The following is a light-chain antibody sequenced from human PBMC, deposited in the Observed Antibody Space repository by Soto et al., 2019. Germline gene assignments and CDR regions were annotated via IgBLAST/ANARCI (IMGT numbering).Light chain of an antibody. CDR2: EVR. Sequence: QSALTQPASVSGSPGQSITISCTGTSSDVGGYNYVSWYQQHPGKAPKLIIYEVRNRPSGVSNRFSGSKSGNTASLTISGLQAEDEADYFCSSYTTGALVVFGGGTQLTVL. V-gene: IGLV2-14*01. CDR1: SSDVGGYNY. J-gene: IGLJ2*01. CDR3: SSYTTGALVV.